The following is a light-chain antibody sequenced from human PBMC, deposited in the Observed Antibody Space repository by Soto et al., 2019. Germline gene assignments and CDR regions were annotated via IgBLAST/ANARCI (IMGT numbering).Light chain of an antibody. Sequence: QSALTQPASVSGSPGQSITISCTGTSSDVGGYNYVSWYQQHPGKAPKLMIYEVTNRPSGVPPRFSGSKSANTASLTISGLQAADEADYYCNSYAGGLVLFGGGTQLTVL. V-gene: IGLV2-14*01. CDR3: NSYAGGLVL. J-gene: IGLJ2*01. CDR2: EVT. CDR1: SSDVGGYNY.